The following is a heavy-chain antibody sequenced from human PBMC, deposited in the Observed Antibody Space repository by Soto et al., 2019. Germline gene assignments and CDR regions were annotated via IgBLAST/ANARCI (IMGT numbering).Heavy chain of an antibody. CDR3: ARHLRASGGNLRWFDP. J-gene: IGHJ5*02. CDR1: GYSFTDYW. V-gene: IGHV5-51*01. Sequence: EVQLVQSGGEVKKPGESLKISCKGSGYSFTDYWIAWVRQMPGKGLECMGIIYPGNSDTRYSPSFQGQVIISVDKSISTAYLQWSSLKASDTAMYFCARHLRASGGNLRWFDPWGQGTLVTVSS. CDR2: IYPGNSDT. D-gene: IGHD1-26*01.